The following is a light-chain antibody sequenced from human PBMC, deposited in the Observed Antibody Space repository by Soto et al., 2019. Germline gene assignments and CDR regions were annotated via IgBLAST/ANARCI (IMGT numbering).Light chain of an antibody. J-gene: IGLJ1*01. CDR2: AVS. V-gene: IGLV2-14*01. Sequence: QSALPQPASVSGSPGQSITMSCTGTSSDVGASIFVSWYQQHPGKAPKLMIYAVSSRPSGVSYRFSGSKSGNTASLTISGLQAEDEADYYCNSYTTNSTYVFGTGTKVTVL. CDR3: NSYTTNSTYV. CDR1: SSDVGASIF.